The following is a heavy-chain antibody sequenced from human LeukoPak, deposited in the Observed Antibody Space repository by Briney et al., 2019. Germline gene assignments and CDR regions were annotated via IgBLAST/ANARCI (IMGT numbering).Heavy chain of an antibody. CDR2: ISSSSSYI. Sequence: PGGSLRLSCAASGFTFSSYSMNWVRQAPGKGLEWVSSISSSSSYIYYADSVKGRFTISRDNAKNSLYLQMNSLRAEDTAVYYCARDRFMTHYGMGVWGKGTTVTVSS. CDR3: ARDRFMTHYGMGV. V-gene: IGHV3-21*01. D-gene: IGHD3-16*01. CDR1: GFTFSSYS. J-gene: IGHJ6*04.